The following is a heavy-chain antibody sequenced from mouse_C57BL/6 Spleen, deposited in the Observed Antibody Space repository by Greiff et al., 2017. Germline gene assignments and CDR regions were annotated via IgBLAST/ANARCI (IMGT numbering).Heavy chain of an antibody. CDR2: IDPETGGT. V-gene: IGHV1-15*01. CDR3: PIYYYGSSDFDY. J-gene: IGHJ2*01. CDR1: GYTFTDYE. Sequence: QVQLQQSGAELVRPGASVTLSCKASGYTFTDYEMHWVKQTPVPGLEWIGAIDPETGGTAYNQKFKGKAILTADKSSSTAYMELRSLTSEDSAVYYCPIYYYGSSDFDYWGQGTTLTVSS. D-gene: IGHD1-1*01.